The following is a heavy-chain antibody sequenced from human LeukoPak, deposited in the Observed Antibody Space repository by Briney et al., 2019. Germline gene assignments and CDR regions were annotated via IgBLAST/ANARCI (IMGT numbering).Heavy chain of an antibody. CDR3: AGLRVYDSPGLGVYYYYGMDV. CDR2: IWYDGSNK. V-gene: IGHV3-33*01. CDR1: GFTFSSYG. D-gene: IGHD3-22*01. J-gene: IGHJ6*02. Sequence: GGSLRLSCAASGFTFSSYGMHWVRQAPGKGLEWVAVIWYDGSNKYYADSVKGRFTISRGNSKNTLYLQMNSLRAEDTAVYYCAGLRVYDSPGLGVYYYYGMDVWGQGTTVTVSS.